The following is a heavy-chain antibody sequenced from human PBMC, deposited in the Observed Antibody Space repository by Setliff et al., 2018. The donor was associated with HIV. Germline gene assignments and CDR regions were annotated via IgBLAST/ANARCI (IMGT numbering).Heavy chain of an antibody. D-gene: IGHD1-7*01. J-gene: IGHJ4*02. CDR2: FDPESGET. CDR1: GYTLTELS. CDR3: TTFYKLTGTTSFDF. V-gene: IGHV1-24*01. Sequence: GASVKVSCKVSGYTLTELSIHWVRQPPGQGLEWMGGFDPESGETLYAQNFQDRVTMTDGTSTGTTYMEVTSLRSEDTAIYYCTTFYKLTGTTSFDFWGQGTLVTVSS.